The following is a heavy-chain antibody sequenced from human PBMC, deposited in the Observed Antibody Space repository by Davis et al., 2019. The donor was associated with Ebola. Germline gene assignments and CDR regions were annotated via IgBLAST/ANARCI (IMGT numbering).Heavy chain of an antibody. Sequence: GGSLRLSCAASGFTFSSYAMHWVRQAPGKGLEWVAVISYDGSNKYYADSVKGRFTISRDNSKNTLYLQMNSLRAEDTAVYYCARDLLPPDLTTYYYYYGMDVWGQGTTVTVSS. CDR3: ARDLLPPDLTTYYYYYGMDV. CDR2: ISYDGSNK. V-gene: IGHV3-30-3*01. CDR1: GFTFSSYA. J-gene: IGHJ6*02. D-gene: IGHD1-14*01.